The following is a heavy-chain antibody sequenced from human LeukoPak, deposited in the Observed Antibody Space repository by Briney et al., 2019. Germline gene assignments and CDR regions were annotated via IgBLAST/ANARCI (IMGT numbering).Heavy chain of an antibody. D-gene: IGHD3-22*01. V-gene: IGHV1-3*01. Sequence: ASVKVSCKTSGYIFTTYAIQWVRQAPGQRLEWMGWINVGNGNTKYSQKFQGRVTITRDTSASTAYMELRSLRSDDTAVYYCARDAYDSSAIFDYWGQGTLVTVSS. CDR3: ARDAYDSSAIFDY. CDR1: GYIFTTYA. J-gene: IGHJ4*02. CDR2: INVGNGNT.